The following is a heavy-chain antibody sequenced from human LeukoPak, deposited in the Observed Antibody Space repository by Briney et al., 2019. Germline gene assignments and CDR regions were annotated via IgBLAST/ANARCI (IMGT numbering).Heavy chain of an antibody. J-gene: IGHJ4*02. V-gene: IGHV1-3*01. Sequence: ASVKVSCKASGYTFTNYALHWVRQAPGQRLEWMGWINVGNGDTKYSQKFQGRVTITRDTSASTAYMELSSLISEDTAVYSCARALHYGSGSFSPLAYWGQGTLVTVSS. CDR1: GYTFTNYA. D-gene: IGHD3-10*01. CDR3: ARALHYGSGSFSPLAY. CDR2: INVGNGDT.